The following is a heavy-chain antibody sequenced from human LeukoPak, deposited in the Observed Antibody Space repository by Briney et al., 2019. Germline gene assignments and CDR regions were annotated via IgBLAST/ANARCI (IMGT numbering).Heavy chain of an antibody. CDR2: IWYDGSNK. Sequence: GGSLRLSCAASGFTFSSYGMHWVRQAPGKGLEWVALIWYDGSNKYYADSVKGRFTISRDNSKNTLYLQMNSLRAEDTAVYYCARDGIEWLRFYYFDYWGQGTLVTVSS. CDR3: ARDGIEWLRFYYFDY. J-gene: IGHJ4*02. V-gene: IGHV3-30*02. D-gene: IGHD5-12*01. CDR1: GFTFSSYG.